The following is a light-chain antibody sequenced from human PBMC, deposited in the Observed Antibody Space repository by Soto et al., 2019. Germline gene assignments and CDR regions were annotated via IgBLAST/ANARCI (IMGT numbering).Light chain of an antibody. CDR3: QQYGSSWT. Sequence: EIVLTQSPGTLSLSPGERATLSCRASQSVSSSYLAWYQQKPGQAPRLLIYGASSSATGIPDSFSGSGSGTDFTLTISRLEPEDFAVYYCQQYGSSWTFGQGTKVEIK. J-gene: IGKJ1*01. V-gene: IGKV3-20*01. CDR2: GAS. CDR1: QSVSSSY.